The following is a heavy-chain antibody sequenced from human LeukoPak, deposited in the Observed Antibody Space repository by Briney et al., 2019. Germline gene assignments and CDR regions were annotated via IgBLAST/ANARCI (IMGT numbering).Heavy chain of an antibody. D-gene: IGHD4-17*01. V-gene: IGHV4-39*01. Sequence: SETLSLTCTVSGGSIKSYYWGWIRQPPGKGLEWIGSIYYSGSTYYNPSLKSRVTISVDTSKNQFSLKLSSVTAADTAVYYCARRGDYRDYWGQGTLVTVSS. CDR3: ARRGDYRDY. CDR2: IYYSGST. CDR1: GGSIKSYY. J-gene: IGHJ4*02.